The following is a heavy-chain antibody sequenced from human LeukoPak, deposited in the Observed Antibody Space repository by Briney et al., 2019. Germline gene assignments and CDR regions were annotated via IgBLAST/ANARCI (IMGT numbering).Heavy chain of an antibody. J-gene: IGHJ5*02. Sequence: SGPTLVNPTQTLTLTRTFSGFSFNNAKMGVSWIRQPPGKALEWLAHIFSNDEKSYSTSLKSRLTISKDTSKSQVVLTMTNMDPVDTATYYCARIKRNGWSSIWFDPWGQGTLVTVSS. V-gene: IGHV2-26*01. D-gene: IGHD6-19*01. CDR2: IFSNDEK. CDR3: ARIKRNGWSSIWFDP. CDR1: GFSFNNAKMG.